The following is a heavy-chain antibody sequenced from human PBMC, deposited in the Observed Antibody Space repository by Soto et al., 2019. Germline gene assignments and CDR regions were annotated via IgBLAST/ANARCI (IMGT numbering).Heavy chain of an antibody. CDR2: INPTRGT. CDR1: TGSFTGHF. D-gene: IGHD2-21*02. Sequence: SETLSLTCAVNTGSFTGHFWGWIGQPPGKGLEWIGEINPTRGTNYNPSLKSRVAISIEMSTIQFSLALSSVTAADTAVYYCARGSLGGSYGAFDVWGQGTAVTVSS. J-gene: IGHJ3*01. V-gene: IGHV4-34*01. CDR3: ARGSLGGSYGAFDV.